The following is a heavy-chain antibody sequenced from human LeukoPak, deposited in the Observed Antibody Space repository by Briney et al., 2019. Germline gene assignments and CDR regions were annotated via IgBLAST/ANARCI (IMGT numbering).Heavy chain of an antibody. CDR3: VREYTSSSGRAFDY. CDR1: GFTFSSYW. J-gene: IGHJ4*02. D-gene: IGHD6-6*01. V-gene: IGHV3-74*01. CDR2: INSDGNIT. Sequence: PGGSLRLSCAASGFTFSSYWMDWVRQAPGKGLVWVSSINSDGNITTYADSVKGRFTISRDNAKNTLYLQMNSLRAEDTVVYYCVREYTSSSGRAFDYWGQGTLVTVSS.